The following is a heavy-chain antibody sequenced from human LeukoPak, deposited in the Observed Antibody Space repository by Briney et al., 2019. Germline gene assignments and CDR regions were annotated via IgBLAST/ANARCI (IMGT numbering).Heavy chain of an antibody. V-gene: IGHV3-15*01. Sequence: GESLRLSCAASGFTFNNAWMSWVRQAPGKGLEWVGRIKSKTDGGTPDYAAPVKGRFTISRDDSKNTLYLQMNSLKTEDTAVYYCTTDSDILTGYYRGAFDSWGQGTMVTVSS. CDR3: TTDSDILTGYYRGAFDS. CDR2: IKSKTDGGTP. J-gene: IGHJ3*02. D-gene: IGHD3-9*01. CDR1: GFTFNNAW.